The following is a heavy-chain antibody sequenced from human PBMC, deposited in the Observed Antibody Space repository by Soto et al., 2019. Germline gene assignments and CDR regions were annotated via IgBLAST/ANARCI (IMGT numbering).Heavy chain of an antibody. Sequence: QVQLQESGPGLVKPSGTLSLTCAVSGGSISSTNWWSWVRQPPGKGLEWIGEIYHSGSTNYNPSLKSRVPISVDKSKTQFSLKLSSVTAADPAVYYCARVWDFSSAWVDYWGQGTLVTVSS. CDR1: GGSISSTNW. J-gene: IGHJ4*02. D-gene: IGHD6-19*01. CDR3: ARVWDFSSAWVDY. CDR2: IYHSGST. V-gene: IGHV4-4*02.